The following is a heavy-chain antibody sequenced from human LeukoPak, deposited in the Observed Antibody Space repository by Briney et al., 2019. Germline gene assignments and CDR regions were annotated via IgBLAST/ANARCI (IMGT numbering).Heavy chain of an antibody. J-gene: IGHJ3*02. CDR1: GGSISSTSYY. D-gene: IGHD3-10*01. CDR3: ARGLLLWFGTRGAFGI. V-gene: IGHV4-39*07. CDR2: INHSGST. Sequence: SETLSLTCTVSGGSISSTSYYWSWIRQPPGKGLEWIGEINHSGSTNYNPSLKSRVTISVDTSKNQFSLKLSSVTAADTAVYYCARGLLLWFGTRGAFGIWGQGTMVTVSS.